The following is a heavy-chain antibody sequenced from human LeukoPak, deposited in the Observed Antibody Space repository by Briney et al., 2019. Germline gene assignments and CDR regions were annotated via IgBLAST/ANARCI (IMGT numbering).Heavy chain of an antibody. CDR3: TRDPILEWSMYYFDY. J-gene: IGHJ4*02. CDR1: GFTFSNFG. Sequence: GGSLRLSCAASGFTFSNFGMNWVRQAPGKGPEWVSSISSGGGHTFYADSVRGRFTISRDDANNSLYLQMNSLRDEDTAVYYCTRDPILEWSMYYFDYWGQGTLVTVSS. CDR2: ISSGGGHT. D-gene: IGHD3-3*01. V-gene: IGHV3-21*01.